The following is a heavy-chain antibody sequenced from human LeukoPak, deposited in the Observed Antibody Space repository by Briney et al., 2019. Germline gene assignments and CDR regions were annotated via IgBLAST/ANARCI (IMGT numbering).Heavy chain of an antibody. CDR3: ARGYDGSGYYYRNWYFDL. Sequence: ASVKVSCKASGYTFTSYGISWVRQAPGQGLEWMGWISAYNGNTNYAQKLQGRVTMTTDTSTSTAYMELRSLRSDDTAVYYCARGYDGSGYYYRNWYFDLWGRGTLVTVSS. CDR1: GYTFTSYG. D-gene: IGHD3-22*01. J-gene: IGHJ2*01. CDR2: ISAYNGNT. V-gene: IGHV1-18*01.